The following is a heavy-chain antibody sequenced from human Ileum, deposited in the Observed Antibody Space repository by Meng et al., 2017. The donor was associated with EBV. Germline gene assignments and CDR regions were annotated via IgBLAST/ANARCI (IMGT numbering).Heavy chain of an antibody. CDR2: INTNTGNP. Sequence: QVQPVQSGSELKKTAXSVKVSCXASGYTFASYAMKWVRQAPGQGLEGMGWINTNTGNPTYAQGFTGRFVFSLYTSVSTAYLQISSLKAEDTAVYYCARDKIAVAGITGDYWGQGTLVTVSS. J-gene: IGHJ4*02. CDR1: GYTFASYA. CDR3: ARDKIAVAGITGDY. D-gene: IGHD6-19*01. V-gene: IGHV7-4-1*02.